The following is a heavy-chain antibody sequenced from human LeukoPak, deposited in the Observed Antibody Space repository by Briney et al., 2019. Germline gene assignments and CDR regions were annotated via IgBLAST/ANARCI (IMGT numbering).Heavy chain of an antibody. CDR3: ARDLHYVFDI. CDR2: ITNSANSI. V-gene: IGHV3-48*02. Sequence: GSLRLSCEASGFTFSTYSMNWVRQAPGKGLEWVSYITNSANSITYADSVKGRFTISRDNAKNSLFLQMSSLKDEDTAVYYCARDLHYVFDIWGQGKMVTVSS. J-gene: IGHJ3*02. CDR1: GFTFSTYS.